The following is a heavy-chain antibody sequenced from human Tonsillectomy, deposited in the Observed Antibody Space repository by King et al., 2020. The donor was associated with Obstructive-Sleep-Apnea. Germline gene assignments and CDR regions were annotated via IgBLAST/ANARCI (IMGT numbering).Heavy chain of an antibody. CDR3: AKDQELTVTITNGMDV. Sequence: DVQLVESGGGLVQPGGSLRLSCAASGFTFSSYAMSWVRQAPGKGLKWVSALSGSGGSTYYADSVKGRFTISRDNSKNTLYLQMNSLRAEDTAVYYCAKDQELTVTITNGMDVWGQGTTVTVSS. D-gene: IGHD4-17*01. V-gene: IGHV3-23*04. CDR1: GFTFSSYA. J-gene: IGHJ6*02. CDR2: LSGSGGST.